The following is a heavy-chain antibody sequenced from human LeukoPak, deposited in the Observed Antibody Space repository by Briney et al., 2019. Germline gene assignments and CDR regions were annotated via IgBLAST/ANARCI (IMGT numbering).Heavy chain of an antibody. J-gene: IGHJ4*02. V-gene: IGHV3-23*01. Sequence: GGSLRPSCTASGFTFGTYAMNWVRQAPGKGLQWVALIIGNAATIAYADSVRGRFTISRDNSKNTLYLQMNSLRVEDTAVYYCVKDRTPDGYYSVDYWGQGILVTVSS. CDR3: VKDRTPDGYYSVDY. CDR2: IIGNAATI. D-gene: IGHD3-3*01. CDR1: GFTFGTYA.